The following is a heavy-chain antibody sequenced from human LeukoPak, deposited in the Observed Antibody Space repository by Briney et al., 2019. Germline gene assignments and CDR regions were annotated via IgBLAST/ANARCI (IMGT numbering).Heavy chain of an antibody. V-gene: IGHV4-39*01. J-gene: IGHJ4*02. CDR2: IYYSGST. CDR3: ARHEYYYGSESDY. Sequence: SETLSLTCTVSGGSISSSSYYWGWIRQPPGRGLEWIGSIYYSGSTYYNPSRKSRVTISVDTSKNQFPLKLSPVTAANTAVYYWARHEYYYGSESDYWGQGTLVTVSS. D-gene: IGHD3-10*01. CDR1: GGSISSSSYY.